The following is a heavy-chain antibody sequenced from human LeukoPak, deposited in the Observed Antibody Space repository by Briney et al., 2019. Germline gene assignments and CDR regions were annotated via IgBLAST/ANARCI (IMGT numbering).Heavy chain of an antibody. CDR1: GGSFSGYY. CDR2: INHSGST. D-gene: IGHD3-10*01. Sequence: SETLSLTCAVYGGSFSGYYWSWIRQPPGKGLEWIGEINHSGSTNYNPSLKSRDTISVDTSKNPFSLKLSSVTAADTAVYYCSETGGGYWGQGTLVTVSS. CDR3: SETGGGY. J-gene: IGHJ4*02. V-gene: IGHV4-34*01.